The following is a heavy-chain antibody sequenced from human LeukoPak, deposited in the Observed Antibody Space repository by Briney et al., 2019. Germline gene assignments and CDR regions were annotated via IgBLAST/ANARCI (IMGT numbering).Heavy chain of an antibody. CDR3: ARESSGWAAFDI. CDR1: GFTVSSNH. Sequence: PGGSLRLSCAASGFTVSSNHMNWVRQAPGRGLEWVSLIYNGGSTYYADSVRGRFTVSRDNSKNTLYLQLYNLRAEDTAVYYCARESSGWAAFDIWGQGTMVTVSS. J-gene: IGHJ3*02. V-gene: IGHV3-53*01. CDR2: IYNGGST. D-gene: IGHD6-19*01.